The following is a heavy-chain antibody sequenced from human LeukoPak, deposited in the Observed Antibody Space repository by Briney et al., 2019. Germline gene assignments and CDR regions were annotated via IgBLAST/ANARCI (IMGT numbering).Heavy chain of an antibody. V-gene: IGHV4-59*01. Sequence: SETLSLTCTVSGGSISSYYWSWIRPPPGKGLEWIGYIYYSGSTNYNPSLKSRVTISVDTSKNQFSLKLSSVTAADTAVYYCASSLLPTYSSLSAGFDYWAQGTLVTVSS. J-gene: IGHJ4*02. D-gene: IGHD6-6*01. CDR1: GGSISSYY. CDR3: ASSLLPTYSSLSAGFDY. CDR2: IYYSGST.